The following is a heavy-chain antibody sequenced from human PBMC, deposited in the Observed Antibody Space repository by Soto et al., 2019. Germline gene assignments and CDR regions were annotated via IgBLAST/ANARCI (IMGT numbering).Heavy chain of an antibody. CDR2: MNPNSGNT. J-gene: IGHJ4*02. D-gene: IGHD3-9*01. V-gene: IGHV1-8*01. CDR3: ARDPLGLVKKSHYFDY. CDR1: GYTFTSYD. Sequence: EASVKVSCKASGYTFTSYDINWVRQATGQGLEWMGWMNPNSGNTGYAQKFQGRVTMTRNTSISTAYMELSSLRSEDTAVYYCARDPLGLVKKSHYFDYWGQGTLVTVSS.